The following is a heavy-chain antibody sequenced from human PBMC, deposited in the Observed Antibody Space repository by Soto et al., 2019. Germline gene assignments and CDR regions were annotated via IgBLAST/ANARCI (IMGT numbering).Heavy chain of an antibody. J-gene: IGHJ6*02. Sequence: EVQLVESGGGLVQPGGSLRLSCAASGFTFSSYDMHWVRPATGKDLEWVSAIGTAGDTYYPGSVKGRFTISRENAKNSLYLRMNSLRAEDTAVYYCARTKERGGNPYYYYGMDVWGQGTTVTVSS. CDR2: IGTAGDT. D-gene: IGHD2-15*01. CDR1: GFTFSSYD. CDR3: ARTKERGGNPYYYYGMDV. V-gene: IGHV3-13*01.